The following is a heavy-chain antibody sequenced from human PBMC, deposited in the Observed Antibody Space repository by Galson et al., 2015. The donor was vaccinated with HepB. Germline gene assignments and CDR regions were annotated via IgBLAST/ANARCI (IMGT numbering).Heavy chain of an antibody. J-gene: IGHJ4*02. CDR2: IIPIFGTA. CDR3: VREGERHYDILTGYYYFDY. D-gene: IGHD3-9*01. CDR1: GGTFSSYA. V-gene: IGHV1-69*13. Sequence: SVKVSCKASGGTFSSYAISWVRQAPGQGLEWMGGIIPIFGTANYAQKFRGRVTITADESTSTAYMELSSLRSEDTAVYYCVREGERHYDILTGYYYFDYWGQGTLVTVSS.